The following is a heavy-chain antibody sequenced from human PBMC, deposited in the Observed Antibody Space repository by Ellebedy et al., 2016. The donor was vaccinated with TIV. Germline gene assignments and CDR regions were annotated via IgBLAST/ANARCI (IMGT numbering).Heavy chain of an antibody. CDR3: ARRSGDGYNPFDY. D-gene: IGHD5-24*01. J-gene: IGHJ4*02. CDR1: GYSFTSYW. CDR2: IDPSDSYT. Sequence: GESLKISCKGSGYSFTSYWIGWVRQMPGKGLEWMGRIDPSDSYTNYSPSFQGHVTLSADKSISTAYLQWSSLKASDTAMYYCARRSGDGYNPFDYWGQGTLVTVSS. V-gene: IGHV5-10-1*01.